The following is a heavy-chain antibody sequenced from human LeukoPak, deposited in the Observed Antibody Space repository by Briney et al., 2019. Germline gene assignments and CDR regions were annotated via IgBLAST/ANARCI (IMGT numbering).Heavy chain of an antibody. Sequence: PSETLSLTCTVWVGSISSSCYYWGWSRRPRGRGLGWNGGNCYCGSTCYNPSLKSQVTIAVDTSKNHLALKLGHVTAADTAVYYCGRHFNRYFYYFDYWGQGTLVTASS. J-gene: IGHJ4*02. CDR2: NCYCGST. CDR1: VGSISSSCYY. D-gene: IGHD3-9*01. V-gene: IGHV4-39*01. CDR3: GRHFNRYFYYFDY.